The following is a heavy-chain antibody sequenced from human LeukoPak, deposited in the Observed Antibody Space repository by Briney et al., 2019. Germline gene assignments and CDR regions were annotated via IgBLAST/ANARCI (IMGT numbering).Heavy chain of an antibody. D-gene: IGHD3-16*01. J-gene: IGHJ4*02. CDR1: GFTFSSYA. CDR2: ISGSGGST. CDR3: ARDDGAY. Sequence: HPGGSLRLSCAASGFTFSSYAMSWVRQAPGKGLEWVSAISGSGGSTYYADSVRGRFTISRDNSKNTLYLQMSSLGAEDTAVYYCARDDGAYWGQGTLVTVSS. V-gene: IGHV3-23*01.